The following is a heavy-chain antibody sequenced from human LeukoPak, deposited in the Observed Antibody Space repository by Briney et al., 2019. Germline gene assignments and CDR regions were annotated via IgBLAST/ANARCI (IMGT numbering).Heavy chain of an antibody. CDR2: ISYDGSNE. CDR1: GFTFSSYG. Sequence: GGSLRLSCSASGFTFSSYGMHWVRQAPGKGLEWVAVISYDGSNEHYADSVKGRFTISRDNSKDTVYLQMNSLRVDDTALYHCAKSYDTSTSPDHWGQGILVSVSS. CDR3: AKSYDTSTSPDH. J-gene: IGHJ5*02. V-gene: IGHV3-30*18. D-gene: IGHD3-3*01.